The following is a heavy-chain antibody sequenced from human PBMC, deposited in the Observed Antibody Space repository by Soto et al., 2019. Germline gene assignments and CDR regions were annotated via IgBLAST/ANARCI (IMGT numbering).Heavy chain of an antibody. Sequence: QVQLVQSGAEVKKPGASVKVSCKASGYTFTSYGISWVRQAPGQGLEWMGWISAYNGNTNYAQKLQGRVTMSTDTSTSTADMELRSLRSDDTAVYYCAREGSGDYNGPGWFDPWGQGTLFTVSS. CDR1: GYTFTSYG. CDR2: ISAYNGNT. V-gene: IGHV1-18*01. CDR3: AREGSGDYNGPGWFDP. D-gene: IGHD2-15*01. J-gene: IGHJ5*02.